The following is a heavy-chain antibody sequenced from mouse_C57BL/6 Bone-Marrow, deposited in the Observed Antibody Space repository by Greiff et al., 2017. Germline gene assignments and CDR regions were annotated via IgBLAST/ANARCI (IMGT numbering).Heavy chain of an antibody. D-gene: IGHD1-1*01. CDR3: ARRDYGSSYDWYFDV. CDR1: GFTFSSYG. V-gene: IGHV5-6*01. CDR2: ISSGGSYT. J-gene: IGHJ1*03. Sequence: VQLKESGGDLVKPGGSLKLSCAASGFTFSSYGMSWVRQTPDKRLAWVATISSGGSYTYYPDSVKGRFTLSRDNAKNTLYLQMSSLKSEDTAMXDGARRDYGSSYDWYFDVWGTGTTVTVSS.